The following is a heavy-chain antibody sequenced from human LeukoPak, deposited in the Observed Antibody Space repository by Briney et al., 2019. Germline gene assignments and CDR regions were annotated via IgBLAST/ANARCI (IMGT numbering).Heavy chain of an antibody. V-gene: IGHV3-74*01. Sequence: GGSLRLSCAASGFTFSNYWMHWVRQAPGKGPVWVSRIKSDGSSTRFADSVQGRFTISRDNGKNSLYLQMNSLRAEDTAVYYCARRSDILTGYYTKLYYFDYWGQGTLVTVSS. D-gene: IGHD3-9*01. CDR2: IKSDGSST. J-gene: IGHJ4*02. CDR1: GFTFSNYW. CDR3: ARRSDILTGYYTKLYYFDY.